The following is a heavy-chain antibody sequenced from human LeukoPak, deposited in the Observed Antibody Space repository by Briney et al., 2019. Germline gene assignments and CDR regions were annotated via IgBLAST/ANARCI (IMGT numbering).Heavy chain of an antibody. CDR2: IHYSGST. J-gene: IGHJ3*02. V-gene: IGHV4-39*01. CDR1: GGSISGTSYY. CDR3: ARTDRLVADI. Sequence: SETLSLTCSVSGGSISGTSYYWGWIRQSPGKGLEWIGSIHYSGSTYYNPSLKSRITSSVDPSKNQFSLKVSSVTAADTAIYYCARTDRLVADIWGQGTMVTVSS. D-gene: IGHD5-12*01.